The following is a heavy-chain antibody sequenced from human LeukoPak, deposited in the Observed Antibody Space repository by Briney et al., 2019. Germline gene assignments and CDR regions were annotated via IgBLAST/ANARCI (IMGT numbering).Heavy chain of an antibody. V-gene: IGHV1-2*02. D-gene: IGHD3-10*01. CDR2: INPNSGST. CDR1: GYTFTGYY. J-gene: IGHJ4*02. CDR3: ARDLGTYYYDFDY. Sequence: ASVKVSCKASGYTFTGYYMHWVRQAPGQGLEWMGWINPNSGSTNYAQKFQGRVTMTRDTSISTAYMELSRLRSDDTAVYYCARDLGTYYYDFDYWGQGTLVTVSS.